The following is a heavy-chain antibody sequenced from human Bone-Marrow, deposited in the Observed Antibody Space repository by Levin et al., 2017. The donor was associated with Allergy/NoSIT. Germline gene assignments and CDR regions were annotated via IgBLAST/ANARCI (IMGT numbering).Heavy chain of an antibody. CDR3: ARELTAASAKNWFDP. V-gene: IGHV1-2*06. J-gene: IGHJ5*02. D-gene: IGHD6-25*01. CDR1: GFTFTDYY. Sequence: GESLKISCETSGFTFTDYYLHWVRQAPGQGLEWVGRINPNTGGTNYAQKFQGRVTMTRDTSISTAYMELTRLTSDDTAVYSCARELTAASAKNWFDPWGQGTLVTVSS. CDR2: INPNTGGT.